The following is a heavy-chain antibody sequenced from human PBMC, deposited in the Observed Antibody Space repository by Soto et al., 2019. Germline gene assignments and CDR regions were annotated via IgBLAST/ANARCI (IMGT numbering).Heavy chain of an antibody. J-gene: IGHJ1*01. CDR3: ARESKWYGGQYFQD. V-gene: IGHV3-23*01. Sequence: EVQLLQSGGGLAQPGTSLSLSCAASGFTFKYYAMTCVRQAPGKGLEWFSTISGSGDKTDYADSVKGRFRVSRDNSTDTLYLQLDSLRADDTAIYYCARESKWYGGQYFQDWGQGTLVTVSS. CDR2: ISGSGDKT. CDR1: GFTFKYYA. D-gene: IGHD2-8*01.